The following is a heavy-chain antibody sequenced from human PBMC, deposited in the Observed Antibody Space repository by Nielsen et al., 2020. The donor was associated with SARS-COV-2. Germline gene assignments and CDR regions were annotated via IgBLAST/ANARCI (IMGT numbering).Heavy chain of an antibody. CDR3: ARTDPGVPT. V-gene: IGHV3-11*01. CDR2: ISGRGDII. CDR1: GFTFSDYY. Sequence: GESLKTSCVASGFTFSDYYMTWIRQAPGKGLEWVLYISGRGDIIFYTDSVEGRFTISRDNAKNSLYLQMNSLRAEDTAVYYCARTDPGVPTWGQGTLVTVSS. J-gene: IGHJ5*02. D-gene: IGHD7-27*01.